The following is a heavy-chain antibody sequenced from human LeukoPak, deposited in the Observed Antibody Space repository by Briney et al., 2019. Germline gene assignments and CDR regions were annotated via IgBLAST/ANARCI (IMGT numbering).Heavy chain of an antibody. Sequence: SETPSLTCTVSGASISSNYWWSWVRQPPERGLEWIGEIYHSGDTNYNPSLKSRVTISLDKSNNQFSLKLSPVTAADTAVYYCARKRIQLWSFDTFDIWGQGTLVPVFS. CDR1: GASISSNYW. D-gene: IGHD5-18*01. V-gene: IGHV4-4*02. CDR2: IYHSGDT. CDR3: ARKRIQLWSFDTFDI. J-gene: IGHJ3*02.